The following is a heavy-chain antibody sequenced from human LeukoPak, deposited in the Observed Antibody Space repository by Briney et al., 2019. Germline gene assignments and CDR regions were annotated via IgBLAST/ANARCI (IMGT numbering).Heavy chain of an antibody. Sequence: GGSLRLSCAASGFTFSSYAMHWVRQAPGKGLEWVAVISYDGTNKYYADSVKGRFTISRDNSKNTLYLQMNSLRPEDTAVYYCARGTGSSWYYDYRGKGTLVTVSS. J-gene: IGHJ4*02. CDR2: ISYDGTNK. D-gene: IGHD6-13*01. CDR3: ARGTGSSWYYDY. CDR1: GFTFSSYA. V-gene: IGHV3-30*04.